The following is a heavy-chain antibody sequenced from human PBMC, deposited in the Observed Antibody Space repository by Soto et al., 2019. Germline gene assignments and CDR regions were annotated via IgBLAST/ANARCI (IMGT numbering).Heavy chain of an antibody. V-gene: IGHV3-33*01. J-gene: IGHJ4*02. CDR2: IWYDGSNK. Sequence: VQLVESGGGVVQPGRSLRLSCAASGFTFSSYGMHWVRQAPGKGLEWVAVIWYDGSNKYYADSVKGRFTISRDNSKNTLYLQMNSLRAEDTAVYYCARVPPYCSGGSCYSDYWGQGTLVTVSS. CDR3: ARVPPYCSGGSCYSDY. D-gene: IGHD2-15*01. CDR1: GFTFSSYG.